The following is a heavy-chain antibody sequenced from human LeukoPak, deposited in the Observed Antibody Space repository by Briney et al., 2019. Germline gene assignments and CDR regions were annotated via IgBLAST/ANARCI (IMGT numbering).Heavy chain of an antibody. Sequence: GGSLRLSCAASGFTFSSYWMYWVRQAPGKGLVWVSRINTDGRTTNYADSVKGRFTISRDNAKNTLYLQMNSLRAEDTAVYYCARDITLTRGGRSDYWGHGTLVTVSA. J-gene: IGHJ4*01. CDR1: GFTFSSYW. CDR2: INTDGRTT. V-gene: IGHV3-74*01. D-gene: IGHD3-10*01. CDR3: ARDITLTRGGRSDY.